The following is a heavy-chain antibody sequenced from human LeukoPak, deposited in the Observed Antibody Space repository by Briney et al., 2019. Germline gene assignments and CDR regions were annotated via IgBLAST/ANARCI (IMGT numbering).Heavy chain of an antibody. CDR2: IKQDGSEK. Sequence: PGGSLRLSCAASGFTFSSYWMSWVRQAPGKGLEWVANIKQDGSEKYHVDSVKGRFTISRDNAKNSLYLQMNSLRAEDTAVYYCARVGYAIFGVVTPDAFDIWGQGTMVTVSS. CDR3: ARVGYAIFGVVTPDAFDI. D-gene: IGHD3-3*01. V-gene: IGHV3-7*01. J-gene: IGHJ3*02. CDR1: GFTFSSYW.